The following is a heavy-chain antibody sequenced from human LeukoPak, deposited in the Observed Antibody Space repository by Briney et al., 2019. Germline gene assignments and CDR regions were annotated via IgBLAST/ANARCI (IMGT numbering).Heavy chain of an antibody. Sequence: GGSLRLSCAASGFTSSSYGMRWVRQAPGKGLEWVAVISYDGSNKYYADSVKGRFTISRDNPKNTLYLQMNSLRAEDTAVYYCAKDRDIVVLPAASIAAAMVDWGQGTLVTVSS. J-gene: IGHJ4*02. CDR3: AKDRDIVVLPAASIAAAMVD. CDR1: GFTSSSYG. CDR2: ISYDGSNK. D-gene: IGHD2-2*01. V-gene: IGHV3-30*18.